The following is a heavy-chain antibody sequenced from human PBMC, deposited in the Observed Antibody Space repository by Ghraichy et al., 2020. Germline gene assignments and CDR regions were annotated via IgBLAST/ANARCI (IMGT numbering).Heavy chain of an antibody. V-gene: IGHV4-59*08. D-gene: IGHD6-19*01. CDR2: IYYSGST. Sequence: SETLSLTCTVSGGSISSYYWSWIRQPPGKGLEWIGYIYYSGSTNYNPSLKSRVTISVDTSKNQFSLKLSSVTAADTAVYYCASMAVTADFDYWGQGTLVTVSS. CDR3: ASMAVTADFDY. CDR1: GGSISSYY. J-gene: IGHJ4*02.